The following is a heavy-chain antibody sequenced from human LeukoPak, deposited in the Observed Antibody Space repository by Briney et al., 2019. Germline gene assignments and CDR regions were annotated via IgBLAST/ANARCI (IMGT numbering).Heavy chain of an antibody. J-gene: IGHJ4*02. Sequence: PGGSLRLSCAASGFTFSSYAMSWVRQAPGEGLEWVALISDSGDTTYSADSVKGRFTISRDNSKNTLYLQMNSLRDDDTAVYYCVKRYCSGTACYHFDHWGQGALVTVSS. CDR3: VKRYCSGTACYHFDH. CDR1: GFTFSSYA. D-gene: IGHD2-15*01. CDR2: ISDSGDTT. V-gene: IGHV3-23*01.